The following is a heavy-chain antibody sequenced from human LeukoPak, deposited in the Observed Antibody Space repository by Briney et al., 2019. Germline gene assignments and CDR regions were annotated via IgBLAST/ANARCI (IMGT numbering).Heavy chain of an antibody. CDR3: ARDSGTTGEVKFDP. CDR1: GYSINNGYY. D-gene: IGHD3-10*01. V-gene: IGHV4-4*07. J-gene: IGHJ5*02. CDR2: IYTSGSI. Sequence: PSETLSLTCTVSGYSINNGYYWSWIRQPAGKGLEWIGRIYTSGSITYNPSLKSRVSMSVDTSKNQFSLKLSSVTAADTAVYYCARDSGTTGEVKFDPWGQGTLVTVSS.